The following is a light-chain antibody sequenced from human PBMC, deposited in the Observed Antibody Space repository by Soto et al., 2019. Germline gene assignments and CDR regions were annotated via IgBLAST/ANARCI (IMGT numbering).Light chain of an antibody. Sequence: DIVMTQSPDSLAVSLGERATIKCKSSKTVLSSSNNRNYLVWYQQKSGQPTKLLIYWSFTRASGVPDRFTGSESGTDFTLTISNIQAEDVGIYYCHQHYDLPTFGQGTRLEL. J-gene: IGKJ5*01. V-gene: IGKV4-1*01. CDR3: HQHYDLPT. CDR2: WSF. CDR1: KTVLSSSNNRNY.